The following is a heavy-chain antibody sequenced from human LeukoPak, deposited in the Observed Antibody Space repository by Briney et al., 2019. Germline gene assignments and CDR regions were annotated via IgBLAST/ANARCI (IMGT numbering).Heavy chain of an antibody. D-gene: IGHD4-17*01. CDR3: ARARGVTTTHFDY. J-gene: IGHJ4*02. V-gene: IGHV1-69*01. CDR1: GGTFSSYA. CDR2: IIPIFGTA. Sequence: GASVKVSCKASGGTFSSYAISWVRQAPGQGLECMGGIIPIFGTANYAQKVQGRVTITADESTSTAYMELSSLRSEDTAVYYCARARGVTTTHFDYWGQGTLVTVSS.